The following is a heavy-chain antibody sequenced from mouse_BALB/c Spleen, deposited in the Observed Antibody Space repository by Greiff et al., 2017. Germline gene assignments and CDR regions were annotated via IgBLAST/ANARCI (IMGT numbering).Heavy chain of an antibody. CDR3: EDANLDDDYAMDY. CDR1: GFNIKDTY. Sequence: EVKLVESGAELVKPGASVKLSCTASGFNIKDTYMHWVKQRPEQGLEWIGRIDPANGNTKYDPKFQGKATITADTSSNTAYLQLSSLTSEDTAVYYCEDANLDDDYAMDYWGQGTSVTVSS. CDR2: IDPANGNT. D-gene: IGHD4-1*02. J-gene: IGHJ4*01. V-gene: IGHV14-3*02.